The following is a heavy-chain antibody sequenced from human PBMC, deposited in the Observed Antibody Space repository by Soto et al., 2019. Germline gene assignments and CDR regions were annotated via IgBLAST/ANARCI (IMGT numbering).Heavy chain of an antibody. D-gene: IGHD5-12*01. Sequence: SQTLSLTCAISEDSVSSNNAAWNWVRQSPSRGLEWLGRTYYRSQWYSDYAVSVKRRMTINADTSKNLFSLHLNSVTPEDTAVYYCARERTGGYDFFDYWGQGTLVTVSS. CDR1: EDSVSSNNAA. J-gene: IGHJ4*02. V-gene: IGHV6-1*01. CDR2: TYYRSQWYS. CDR3: ARERTGGYDFFDY.